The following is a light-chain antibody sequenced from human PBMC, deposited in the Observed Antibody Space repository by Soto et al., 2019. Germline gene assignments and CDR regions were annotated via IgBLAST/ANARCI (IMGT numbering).Light chain of an antibody. CDR2: GAS. J-gene: IGKJ1*01. V-gene: IGKV3D-20*02. CDR1: QSVSSSY. Sequence: ELVLTQSPGTLSLAPGERARLSRRASQSVSSSYLAWYPQKPGQPPRLLIYGASSRATGIPDRFSGSGSGTDFNLTISRLETEDFAVFYCQQRSNWTRTFGQGTKVDI. CDR3: QQRSNWTRT.